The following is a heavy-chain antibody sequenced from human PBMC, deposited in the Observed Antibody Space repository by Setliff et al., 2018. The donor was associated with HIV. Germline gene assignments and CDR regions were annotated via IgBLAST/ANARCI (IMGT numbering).Heavy chain of an antibody. V-gene: IGHV5-51*01. Sequence: GESLKISCKGPVYSFTSYWIGWVRQMPGKGLEWMGIIYPGDSDTRYSPSFQGQVTISADKSISTAYLQCSSLKASDTAMYYCARHRIVTAYYYYMDVWGKGTTVTVSS. CDR3: ARHRIVTAYYYYMDV. CDR2: IYPGDSDT. CDR1: VYSFTSYW. J-gene: IGHJ6*03. D-gene: IGHD3-16*02.